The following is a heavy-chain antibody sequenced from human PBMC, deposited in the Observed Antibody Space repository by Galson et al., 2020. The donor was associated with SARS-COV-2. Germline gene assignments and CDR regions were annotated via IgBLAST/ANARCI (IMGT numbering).Heavy chain of an antibody. CDR3: ARSPLTMILFDN. CDR2: ISTAGSI. J-gene: IGHJ4*02. D-gene: IGHD3-22*01. V-gene: IGHV3-48*04. Sequence: GESLKISCAASGFTFSSHSMNWVRQAPGKGPEWISFISTAGSIYYADSVRGRFTISRDNAKNSLDLQMNSLRAEDTAVYYCARSPLTMILFDNWGQGTLVTVSS. CDR1: GFTFSSHS.